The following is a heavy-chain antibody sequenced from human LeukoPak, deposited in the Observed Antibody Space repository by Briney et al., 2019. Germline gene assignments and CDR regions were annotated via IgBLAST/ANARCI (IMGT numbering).Heavy chain of an antibody. D-gene: IGHD5-12*01. CDR3: AREAGGYSGYDYYYFDY. V-gene: IGHV3-7*01. J-gene: IGHJ4*02. CDR2: IKQDGSEK. Sequence: GGSLRLSCAASGFTFSSYWMSWVRQAPGKGLEWVANIKQDGSEKYYVDSVKGRFTISRDNAKNSLYLQMNSLRAEDTAVYCCAREAGGYSGYDYYYFDYWGQGTLVTVSS. CDR1: GFTFSSYW.